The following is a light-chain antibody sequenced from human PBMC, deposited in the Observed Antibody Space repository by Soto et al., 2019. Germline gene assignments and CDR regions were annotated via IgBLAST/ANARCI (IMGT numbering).Light chain of an antibody. J-gene: IGKJ2*01. V-gene: IGKV1-39*01. CDR2: AAS. Sequence: DIQMTQSPSSLSASVGDRVTIPCRASQSISSYLNWYQQKPGKPPKLLIYAASSLPSGVPSRFSGIGSATDFTLTISGLQREDVATDCCQQSYSTLYTFCQGDTLVIK. CDR1: QSISSY. CDR3: QQSYSTLYT.